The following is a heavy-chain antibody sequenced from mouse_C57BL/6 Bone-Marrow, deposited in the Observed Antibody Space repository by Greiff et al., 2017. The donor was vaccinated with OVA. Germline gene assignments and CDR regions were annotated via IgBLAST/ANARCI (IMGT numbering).Heavy chain of an antibody. Sequence: EVQLQESGPGLVKPSQSLSLTCSVTGYSITSGYYWNWIRQFPGNKLEWMGYISYDGSNNYNPSLKNRISITRDTSKNQFFLKLNSVTTEDTATYYCASLFITTVVGDYWGQGTTLTVSS. CDR2: ISYDGSN. CDR1: GYSITSGYY. J-gene: IGHJ2*01. D-gene: IGHD1-1*01. CDR3: ASLFITTVVGDY. V-gene: IGHV3-6*01.